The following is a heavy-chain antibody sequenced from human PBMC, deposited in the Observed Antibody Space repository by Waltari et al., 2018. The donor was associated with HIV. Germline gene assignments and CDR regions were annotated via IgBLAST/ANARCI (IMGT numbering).Heavy chain of an antibody. CDR1: GFTFTNYA. V-gene: IGHV3-23*04. CDR2: ISGSGGST. J-gene: IGHJ4*02. CDR3: AKDDSTGSSGYYPFHY. Sequence: EVQLVESGGGLVQPGGSLRLSCAASGFTFTNYAMNWVRQAPGKRRWWFSAISGSGGSTYYADSGKGRFTISRDNSKNTLYLQMNSLRAEDTAVYYCAKDDSTGSSGYYPFHYWGQGTLITVSS. D-gene: IGHD3-22*01.